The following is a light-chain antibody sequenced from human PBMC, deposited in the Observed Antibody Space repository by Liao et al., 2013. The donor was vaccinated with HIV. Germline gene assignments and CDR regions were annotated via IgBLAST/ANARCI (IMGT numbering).Light chain of an antibody. J-gene: IGLJ2*01. CDR1: ALPKQY. CDR3: QAWDSNEVI. Sequence: SYELTQPPSVSVSPGQTARITCSGDALPKQYAYWYQQKPGQAPVLVIYKDTERPSGIPERFSGSSSGTTVTLTISGVQAEDEADYYCQAWDSNEVIFGGGTKLSVL. V-gene: IGLV3-25*03. CDR2: KDT.